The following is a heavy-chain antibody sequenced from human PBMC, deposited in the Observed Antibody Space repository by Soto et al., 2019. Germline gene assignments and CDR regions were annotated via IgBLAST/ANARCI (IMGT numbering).Heavy chain of an antibody. Sequence: SETLSLTCAVSGTSISSYYWSWIRQPPGKVLEWIANIHYSGTTNYNPSLASRVTLSVDTSKNQFSLKMTSVTAADRAMYFCARYNSYAIDYWGRGTLVTVYS. CDR1: GTSISSYY. D-gene: IGHD2-8*01. CDR3: ARYNSYAIDY. V-gene: IGHV4-59*01. CDR2: IHYSGTT. J-gene: IGHJ4*02.